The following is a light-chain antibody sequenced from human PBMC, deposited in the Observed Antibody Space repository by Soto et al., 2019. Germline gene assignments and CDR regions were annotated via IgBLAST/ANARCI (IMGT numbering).Light chain of an antibody. CDR2: DVS. Sequence: QSALTQPPSASGSHGQSVTISCTGSSSDVGGYNYVSWYQQLPGKAPKLMIYDVSKRPSGVPDRFSGSKSGNTASLTVSGLQAEDEADYYCSSYAGSNNVVFGGGTKVTVL. J-gene: IGLJ2*01. V-gene: IGLV2-8*01. CDR1: SSDVGGYNY. CDR3: SSYAGSNNVV.